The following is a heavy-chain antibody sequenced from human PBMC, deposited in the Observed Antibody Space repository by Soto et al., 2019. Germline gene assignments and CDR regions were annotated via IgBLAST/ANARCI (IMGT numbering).Heavy chain of an antibody. CDR3: AKDGIQLWFYYPDY. V-gene: IGHV3-23*01. CDR1: GFTLSSYA. D-gene: IGHD5-18*01. CDR2: ISGSGGST. J-gene: IGHJ4*02. Sequence: PGGSLRLSCAASGFTLSSYAMSWVRQAPGKGLEWVSAISGSGGSTYYADSVKGRFTISRDNSKNTLYLQMNSLRAEDTAVYYCAKDGIQLWFYYPDYWGQGTLVTVSS.